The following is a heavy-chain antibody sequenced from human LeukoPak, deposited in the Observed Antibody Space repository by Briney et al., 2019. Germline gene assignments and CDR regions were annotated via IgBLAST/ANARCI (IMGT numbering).Heavy chain of an antibody. Sequence: SETLSLTCTVSGGSISSSSYYWGWIRQPPGRGLEWIGEINHSGSTNYNPSLKSRVTISVDTSKNQFSLKLSSVTAADTAVYYCARGAVAGHFDYWGQGTLVTVSS. CDR3: ARGAVAGHFDY. V-gene: IGHV4-39*07. J-gene: IGHJ4*02. CDR2: INHSGST. D-gene: IGHD6-19*01. CDR1: GGSISSSSYY.